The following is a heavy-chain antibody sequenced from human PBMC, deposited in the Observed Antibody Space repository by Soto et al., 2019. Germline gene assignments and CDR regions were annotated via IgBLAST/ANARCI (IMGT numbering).Heavy chain of an antibody. J-gene: IGHJ6*02. CDR3: AREVRITIFGVVIGGLLDV. D-gene: IGHD3-3*01. Sequence: PGGSLRLSCAASGFTFRNYGLHWVRQTTGKGLEWVSSINTAGDTYYPGSVKGRFTISRENAKNSLYLQMNSLRAGDTAVYYCAREVRITIFGVVIGGLLDVWGQGTTFTVSS. CDR2: INTAGDT. CDR1: GFTFRNYG. V-gene: IGHV3-13*01.